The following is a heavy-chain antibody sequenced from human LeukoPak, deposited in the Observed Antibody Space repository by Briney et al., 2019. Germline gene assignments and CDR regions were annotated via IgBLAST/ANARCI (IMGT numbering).Heavy chain of an antibody. Sequence: PSETLSLTCTVSGGSISSSNYYWVWIRQPPGKGLEWIVNIQYSGSTYYNPSLKSRVTISLDTSKNQFSLKVSSVTAADTAVFYCASRQGGTSCFLPWGQGTLVTVSS. CDR3: ASRQGGTSCFLP. D-gene: IGHD2-2*01. V-gene: IGHV4-39*01. CDR1: GGSISSSNYY. CDR2: IQYSGST. J-gene: IGHJ5*01.